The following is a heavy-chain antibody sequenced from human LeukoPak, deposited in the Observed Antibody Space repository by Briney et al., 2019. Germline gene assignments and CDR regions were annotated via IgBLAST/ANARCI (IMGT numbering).Heavy chain of an antibody. CDR2: ISNSRNTI. CDR3: ARHGIHFWSGYSHFDY. D-gene: IGHD3-3*02. J-gene: IGHJ4*02. CDR1: GFTFSDYS. Sequence: GGSLRLSCVASGFTFSDYSMNWVRQAPGKGLEWVSYISNSRNTIDYADSVKGRFTISRDKAKNSLYLQMNSLRAEDTAVYFCARHGIHFWSGYSHFDYWGQGTLVTVSS. V-gene: IGHV3-48*01.